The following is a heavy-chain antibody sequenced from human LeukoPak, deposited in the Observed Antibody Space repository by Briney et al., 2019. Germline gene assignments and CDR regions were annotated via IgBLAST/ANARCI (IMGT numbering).Heavy chain of an antibody. J-gene: IGHJ4*02. CDR2: IYYSGST. V-gene: IGHV4-59*13. CDR3: ARIAVAGTFLDY. Sequence: SETLSLTCTVPGGSISSYYWSWLRQPPGKGLEWIGYIYYSGSTNYNPSLKSRVTISVDTSKNQFSLKLSSVTAADTAVYYCARIAVAGTFLDYWGQGTLVTVSS. CDR1: GGSISSYY. D-gene: IGHD6-19*01.